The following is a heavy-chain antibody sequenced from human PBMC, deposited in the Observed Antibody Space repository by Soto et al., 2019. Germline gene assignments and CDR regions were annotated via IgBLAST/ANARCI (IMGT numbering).Heavy chain of an antibody. D-gene: IGHD4-4*01. V-gene: IGHV3-48*03. Sequence: LRLSCAASGFTFSNYEMNWVRQAPGKGLEWVSYIGNRGRTIYYADSVKGRFTISRDNAKNSLYLQMNSLRAEDTAVYYCARDPAIYSGKFDYGLDVWGQGTTVTVSS. J-gene: IGHJ6*02. CDR2: IGNRGRTI. CDR1: GFTFSNYE. CDR3: ARDPAIYSGKFDYGLDV.